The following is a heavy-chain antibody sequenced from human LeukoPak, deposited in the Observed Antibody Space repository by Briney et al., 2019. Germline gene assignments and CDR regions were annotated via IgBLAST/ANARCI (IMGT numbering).Heavy chain of an antibody. J-gene: IGHJ3*02. V-gene: IGHV4-34*01. CDR1: GGSFNAYH. Sequence: SETLSLTCAVYGGSFNAYHWSWIRQPPGKGLEWIGEINHSGSTNYNPSLKSRVIISVDTSKSQFSLKLSSVTAADTALYYCARGREGSDAFDIWGQGTMVTVPS. CDR3: ARGREGSDAFDI. CDR2: INHSGST.